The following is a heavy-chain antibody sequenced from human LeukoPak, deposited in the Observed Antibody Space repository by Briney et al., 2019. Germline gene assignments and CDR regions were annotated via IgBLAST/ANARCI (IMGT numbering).Heavy chain of an antibody. CDR3: ARGGYYGSGSSPDY. J-gene: IGHJ4*02. CDR1: GYSFASFG. V-gene: IGHV1-18*01. Sequence: ASVKVSCKASGYSFASFGINWVRQAPGQGLEWMGWISAYNGDTNYAQNLQGRVTMTTDTSTSTAYMDLRSLRSDDTAVYYCARGGYYGSGSSPDYWGQGALVTVSS. CDR2: ISAYNGDT. D-gene: IGHD3-10*01.